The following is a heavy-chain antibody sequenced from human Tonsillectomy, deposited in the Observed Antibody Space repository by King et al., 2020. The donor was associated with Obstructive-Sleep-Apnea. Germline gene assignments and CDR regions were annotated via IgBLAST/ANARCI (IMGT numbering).Heavy chain of an antibody. CDR2: ITWVSDRV. CDR3: GKDFSDAGLG. D-gene: IGHD3-10*01. Sequence: VQLVESGGGLVQPGRSLRLSCAVSGFTFSDYAMHWVRQVPGKGLEWVSSITWVSDRVDYADSVRGRFTISSDNAKKSLYLQMNSLRPEDTALYFCGKDFSDAGLGGGQGTMVTVSS. J-gene: IGHJ3*01. CDR1: GFTFSDYA. V-gene: IGHV3-9*01.